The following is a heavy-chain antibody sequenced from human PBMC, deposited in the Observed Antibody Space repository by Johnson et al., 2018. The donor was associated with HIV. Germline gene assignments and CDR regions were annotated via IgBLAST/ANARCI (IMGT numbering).Heavy chain of an antibody. CDR3: AKCIWGSSLIDAFDI. V-gene: IGHV3-33*06. CDR2: MYYDGSNK. J-gene: IGHJ3*02. Sequence: VQVVESGGGVVQPGRSLRLSCVVSGFTISTYGMHWVRQAPGKGLEWVAVMYYDGSNKYYADSVKGRFTISRDNSKNTLFLQMNSLRVEDTAVYYCAKCIWGSSLIDAFDIWGQGTMVTVSS. D-gene: IGHD6-13*01. CDR1: GFTISTYG.